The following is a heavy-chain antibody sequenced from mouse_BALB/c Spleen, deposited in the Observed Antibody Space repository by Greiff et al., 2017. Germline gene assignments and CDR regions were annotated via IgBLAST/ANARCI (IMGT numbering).Heavy chain of an antibody. CDR2: INSNGGST. CDR1: GFTFSSYG. D-gene: IGHD2-1*01. Sequence: EVKVVESGGGLVQPGGSLKLSCAASGFTFSSYGMSWVRQTPDKRLELVATINSNGGSTYYPDSVKGRFTISRDNAKNTLYLQMSSLKSEDTAMYYCARDGNYGNYYFDYWGQGTTLTVSS. J-gene: IGHJ2*01. V-gene: IGHV5-6-3*01. CDR3: ARDGNYGNYYFDY.